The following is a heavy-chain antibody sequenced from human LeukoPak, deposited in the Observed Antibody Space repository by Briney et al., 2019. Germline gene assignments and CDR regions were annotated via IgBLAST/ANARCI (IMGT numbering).Heavy chain of an antibody. CDR2: TSYDGNNK. D-gene: IGHD3-3*01. CDR3: ARERPNYDFWSGYSSFDV. J-gene: IGHJ6*04. Sequence: GGSLRLSCAASGFTFSTYAMHWVRQAPGKGLEWVAVTSYDGNNKYYADSVEGRFTISRDNSKNTLYLQMNSLRTEDTAVYYCARERPNYDFWSGYSSFDVWGKGTTVTVSS. V-gene: IGHV3-30-3*01. CDR1: GFTFSTYA.